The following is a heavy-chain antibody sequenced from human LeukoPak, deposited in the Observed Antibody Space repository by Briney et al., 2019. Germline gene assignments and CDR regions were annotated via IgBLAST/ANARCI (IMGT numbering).Heavy chain of an antibody. D-gene: IGHD3-16*02. V-gene: IGHV3-21*01. CDR1: GFTFSSYS. CDR2: ISSSSSYI. CDR3: AREIHLGELSPPLGAFVI. Sequence: GGSLRLSCAASGFTFSSYSMNWVRQAPGKGLEWVSSISSSSSYIYYAASVKGRFTISRDNAKNSLYLQMNSLRAEDTAVYYCAREIHLGELSPPLGAFVIWGQGTMVTVSS. J-gene: IGHJ3*02.